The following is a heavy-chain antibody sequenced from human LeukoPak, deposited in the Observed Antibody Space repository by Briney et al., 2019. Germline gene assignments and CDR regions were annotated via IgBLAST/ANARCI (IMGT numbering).Heavy chain of an antibody. V-gene: IGHV4-38-2*02. J-gene: IGHJ3*02. CDR1: GYSISSGYY. Sequence: SETLSLTCTVSGYSISSGYYWGWIRQPPGKGLEWIGSIYYSGSTYYNPSLKSRVTISVDTSKNQFSLKLSSVTAADTAVYYCAKVRVVPAAMSAFDIWGQGTMVTVSS. CDR3: AKVRVVPAAMSAFDI. CDR2: IYYSGST. D-gene: IGHD2-2*01.